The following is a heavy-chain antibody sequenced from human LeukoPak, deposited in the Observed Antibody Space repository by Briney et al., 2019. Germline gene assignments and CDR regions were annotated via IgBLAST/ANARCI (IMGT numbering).Heavy chain of an antibody. J-gene: IGHJ3*02. V-gene: IGHV4-59*01. CDR3: AIAAAVNAFDI. CDR1: GGSISSYY. Sequence: PSETLSLTCTVSGGSISSYYWSWIRQPPGKGLEWIGYIYYSGSTNYNPSLKSRVTISVDTSKNQFSLKLSSVTAADTAVYYCAIAAAVNAFDIWGQGTMVTVSS. D-gene: IGHD4-23*01. CDR2: IYYSGST.